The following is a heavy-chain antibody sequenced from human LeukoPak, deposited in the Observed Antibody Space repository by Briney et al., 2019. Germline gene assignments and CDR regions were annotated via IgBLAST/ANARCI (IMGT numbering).Heavy chain of an antibody. Sequence: ASVKVSCKASGYTFTSYGISWVRQAPGQGLEWMGWISAYNGNTNYAQKLQGRVTMTQDTSTSTAYMELRSLRSDDTAVYYCARDGSSQLGYCSGGSCYPDAYFDYWGQGTLVTVSS. D-gene: IGHD2-15*01. CDR3: ARDGSSQLGYCSGGSCYPDAYFDY. J-gene: IGHJ4*02. V-gene: IGHV1-18*01. CDR1: GYTFTSYG. CDR2: ISAYNGNT.